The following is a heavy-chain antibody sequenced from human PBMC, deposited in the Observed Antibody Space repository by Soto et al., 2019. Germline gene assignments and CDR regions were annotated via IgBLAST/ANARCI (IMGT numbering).Heavy chain of an antibody. CDR2: ISSDGNDK. CDR3: AKEGDYGDYAGENWFDS. V-gene: IGHV3-30*18. Sequence: QVQLVESGGGVVQPGRSLRLSCAASGFTFSNYGMHWVRQAPGKGLEWVTTISSDGNDKYYAGSVKGRFTISRDNSENTLDLQMNGLRAEDTAVYYCAKEGDYGDYAGENWFDSWGQGSLVTVSS. CDR1: GFTFSNYG. D-gene: IGHD4-17*01. J-gene: IGHJ5*01.